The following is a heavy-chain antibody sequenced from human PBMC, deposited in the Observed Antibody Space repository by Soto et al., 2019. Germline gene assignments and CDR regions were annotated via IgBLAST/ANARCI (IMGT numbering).Heavy chain of an antibody. Sequence: GGSLRLSCAASGFTFSNFGMNWVRQAPGKGLEWISSIGSSPTYIYYADSVKGRFNIYRDNAKKSLYLEMNSLRAEDTAVYFCARDLRYCISPSCYRYFQHWGQGTLVTVSS. D-gene: IGHD2-2*02. J-gene: IGHJ1*01. CDR2: IGSSPTYI. CDR3: ARDLRYCISPSCYRYFQH. V-gene: IGHV3-21*01. CDR1: GFTFSNFG.